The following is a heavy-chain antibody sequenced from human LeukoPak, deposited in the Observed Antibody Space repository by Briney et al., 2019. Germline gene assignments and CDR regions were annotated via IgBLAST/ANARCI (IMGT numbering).Heavy chain of an antibody. Sequence: GGSLRLSCAASGFAFSSYAMTWVRQAPGKGLEWVSDISSSGGSTYYADSVKGRFTISRDNSQNTLYVQMNSLRAEDTAIYYCAKLKDIDLGWGIDIWGQGTTVTVS. V-gene: IGHV3-23*01. CDR1: GFAFSSYA. D-gene: IGHD2-15*01. CDR2: ISSSGGST. CDR3: AKLKDIDLGWGIDI. J-gene: IGHJ6*02.